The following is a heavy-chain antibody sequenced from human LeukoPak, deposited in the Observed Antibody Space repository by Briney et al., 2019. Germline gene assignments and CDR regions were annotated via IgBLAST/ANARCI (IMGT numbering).Heavy chain of an antibody. J-gene: IGHJ4*02. V-gene: IGHV3-33*01. CDR2: IWYDGSNK. Sequence: GGSLRLSCAASGFTFSSYGMHWVRQAPGKGLEWVAVIWYDGSNKYYADSVKGRFTISRDNSKNTLYLQMNSLRAEDTAVYYCARESHYDSSVSVGYWGQGTLVTVSS. CDR3: ARESHYDSSVSVGY. D-gene: IGHD3-22*01. CDR1: GFTFSSYG.